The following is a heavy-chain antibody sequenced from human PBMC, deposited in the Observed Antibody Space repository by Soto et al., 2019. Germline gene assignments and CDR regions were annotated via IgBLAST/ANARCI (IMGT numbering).Heavy chain of an antibody. CDR1: GFTFGGYA. CDR2: ISYDGSNK. V-gene: IGHV3-30-3*01. D-gene: IGHD3-22*01. Sequence: GGSLRLSCAASGFTFGGYAMHWVRQAPGKGLEWVAVISYDGSNKYYADSVEGRFTISRDNSKSTLYVQMNSLRVEDTAVYYCARGYYYDSSDYYRDYWGQGTLVTVSS. CDR3: ARGYYYDSSDYYRDY. J-gene: IGHJ4*02.